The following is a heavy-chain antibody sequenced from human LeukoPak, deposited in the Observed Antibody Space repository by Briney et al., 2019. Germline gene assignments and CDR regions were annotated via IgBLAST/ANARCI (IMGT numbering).Heavy chain of an antibody. CDR2: ISYSGGT. CDR3: AREVEYYDSSGYRPHAFDI. J-gene: IGHJ3*02. Sequence: PSETLSLTRTVSGGSIISSNHYWGWTRQPPGKGLEWFGSISYSGGTAYNPSLRSRVTISVDTSKNQFSLKVNSVTAADTAVYYCAREVEYYDSSGYRPHAFDIWGQGTLVTVSS. CDR1: GGSIISSNHY. V-gene: IGHV4-39*02. D-gene: IGHD3-22*01.